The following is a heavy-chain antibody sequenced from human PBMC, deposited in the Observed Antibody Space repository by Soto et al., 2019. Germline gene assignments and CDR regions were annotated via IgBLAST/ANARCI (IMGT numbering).Heavy chain of an antibody. Sequence: ASVKDSWKASGYTFASHYMHWVRQAPGQGLEWMGMINPSGGSTSYAQKFQGRVTMTRDTSTSTVYMELSSLRSEDTAVYYCARGGFLTMLRGPFDYWGQGTLVTVSS. CDR1: GYTFASHY. D-gene: IGHD3-10*01. CDR2: INPSGGST. J-gene: IGHJ4*02. V-gene: IGHV1-46*03. CDR3: ARGGFLTMLRGPFDY.